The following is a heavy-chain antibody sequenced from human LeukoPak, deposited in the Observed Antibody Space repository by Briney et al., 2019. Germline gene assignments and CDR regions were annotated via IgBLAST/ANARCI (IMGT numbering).Heavy chain of an antibody. D-gene: IGHD2-2*02. J-gene: IGHJ4*02. CDR2: IIPIFGTA. V-gene: IGHV1-69*13. CDR1: GGTFSSYA. CDR3: ATVVPAAIQYY. Sequence: AASVKVSCKASGGTFSSYAISWVRQAPGQGLEWMGGIIPIFGTANYAQKFQGRVTITADESTSTAYMELSSLRSEDTAVYYCATVVPAAIQYYWGQGTLVTVSS.